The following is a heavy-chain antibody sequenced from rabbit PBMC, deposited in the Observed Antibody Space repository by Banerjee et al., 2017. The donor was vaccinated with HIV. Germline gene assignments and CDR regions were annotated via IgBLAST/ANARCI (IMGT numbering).Heavy chain of an antibody. CDR3: ARGASSRYYPFNL. Sequence: QEQLVEYGGDLVQPEGSLTLTCKASGLDFSSSYYMCWVRQAPGKGLEWIGCIATASGGTAYASWAKGRFTISKPSSTTVTLQMTSLTAADTATYFCARGASSRYYPFNLWGQGTLVTVS. J-gene: IGHJ4*01. CDR2: IATASGGT. CDR1: GLDFSSSYY. V-gene: IGHV1S45*01. D-gene: IGHD1-1*01.